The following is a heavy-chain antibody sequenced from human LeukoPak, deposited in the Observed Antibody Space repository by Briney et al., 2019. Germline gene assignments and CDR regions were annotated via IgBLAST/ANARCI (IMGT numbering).Heavy chain of an antibody. CDR3: ARVDLLTGYYFFDY. V-gene: IGHV1-18*01. D-gene: IGHD3-9*01. J-gene: IGHJ4*02. CDR1: GYTFSNYG. CDR2: IRGDNGNT. Sequence: ASVKVSCKSSGYTFSNYGISWVRQAPGQGLEWVGWIRGDNGNTNYAQKLQGRVTMTTDTSTSTAYMELRSLGSDETAVYYCARVDLLTGYYFFDYWGQGTLVTVSS.